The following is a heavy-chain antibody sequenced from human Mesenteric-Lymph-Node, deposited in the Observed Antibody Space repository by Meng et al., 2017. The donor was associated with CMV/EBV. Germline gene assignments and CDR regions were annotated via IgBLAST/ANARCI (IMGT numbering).Heavy chain of an antibody. CDR2: ISWNSGSI. CDR3: AKDGASSSSSYGMDV. D-gene: IGHD2-2*01. CDR1: GFTFDDNA. J-gene: IGHJ6*02. V-gene: IGHV3-9*01. Sequence: SLKISCAASGFTFDDNAMHWVRQAPGKGLEWVSGISWNSGSIGYADSVKGRFTISRDNAKKSLYLQMSSLRPDDTALYYCAKDGASSSSSYGMDVWGQGTTVTVSS.